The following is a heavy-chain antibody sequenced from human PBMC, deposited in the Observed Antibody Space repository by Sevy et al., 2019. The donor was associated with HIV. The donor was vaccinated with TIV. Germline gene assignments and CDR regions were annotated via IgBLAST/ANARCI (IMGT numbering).Heavy chain of an antibody. CDR3: AKEGKSGGSGFTDY. Sequence: GGSMRLSCAASGFTFSSYAMSWVRQAPGKGLEWVSAISGSGGSTYYADSVKGRFTISRDNSKNTLYLQMNSLRAEDTAVYYCAKEGKSGGSGFTDYWGQGTLVTVSS. D-gene: IGHD3-10*01. V-gene: IGHV3-23*01. CDR1: GFTFSSYA. J-gene: IGHJ4*02. CDR2: ISGSGGST.